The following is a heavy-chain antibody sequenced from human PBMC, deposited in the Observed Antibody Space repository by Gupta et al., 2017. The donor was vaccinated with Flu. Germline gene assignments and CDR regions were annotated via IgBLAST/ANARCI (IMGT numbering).Heavy chain of an antibody. D-gene: IGHD1-1*01. J-gene: IGHJ4*02. Sequence: QVQLQESGPGLVKPSETLSLTCTVSGGSINSYYWTWIRQPPGKGLEWIGYIHYSGSTNYNPSLRSRVTISVDTSKNQFFLKLNSVSAADTAIYYCARGNGYNYFWGQGTLVTVSS. CDR3: ARGNGYNYF. CDR2: IHYSGST. CDR1: GGSINSYY. V-gene: IGHV4-59*08.